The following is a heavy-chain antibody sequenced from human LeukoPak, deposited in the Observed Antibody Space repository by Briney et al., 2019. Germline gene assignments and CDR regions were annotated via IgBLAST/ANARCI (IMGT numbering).Heavy chain of an antibody. CDR2: IYHSGST. Sequence: SQTLSLTCAVSGGSISSGGYSWIWIRQPPGKGLEWIGYIYHSGSTYYNPSLKSRVTISVDRSKNQFSLKLSSVTAADTAVYYCARRVATISTFDYWGQGTLVTVSS. CDR1: GGSISSGGYS. V-gene: IGHV4-30-2*01. D-gene: IGHD5-12*01. J-gene: IGHJ4*02. CDR3: ARRVATISTFDY.